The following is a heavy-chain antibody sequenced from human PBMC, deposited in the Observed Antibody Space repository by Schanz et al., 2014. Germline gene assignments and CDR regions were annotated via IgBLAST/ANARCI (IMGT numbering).Heavy chain of an antibody. Sequence: VQLLESGGGFVQPGGSLRLSCAASGFTFRSYGMHWVRQAPGKGLEWVALISYDGSSKNHADSVQGRFTISRDNSKNALYLQMDSLRAEDTAVYYCARGIITMVRGGDVGAFDIWGQGTMVTVSS. CDR2: ISYDGSSK. D-gene: IGHD3-10*01. V-gene: IGHV3-33*01. CDR3: ARGIITMVRGGDVGAFDI. CDR1: GFTFRSYG. J-gene: IGHJ3*02.